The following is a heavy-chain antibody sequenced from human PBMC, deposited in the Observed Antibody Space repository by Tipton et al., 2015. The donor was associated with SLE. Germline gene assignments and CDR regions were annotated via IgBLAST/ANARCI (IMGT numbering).Heavy chain of an antibody. CDR2: IYTSGNT. CDR3: ARDPYDGDYGVYYFDY. CDR1: GASINSYY. J-gene: IGHJ4*02. Sequence: TLSLTCTVSGASINSYYLSWIRQPPGKGLEWIANIYTSGNTNYNPSLKSRVTITVYRYKKQLSLRLTSVTAADTAVYYCARDPYDGDYGVYYFDYWGQGTLVTVSP. V-gene: IGHV4-59*01. D-gene: IGHD4-17*01.